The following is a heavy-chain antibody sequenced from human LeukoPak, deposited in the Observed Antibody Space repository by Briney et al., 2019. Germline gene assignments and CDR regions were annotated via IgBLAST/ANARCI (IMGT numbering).Heavy chain of an antibody. D-gene: IGHD3-10*01. CDR1: GYTFTSYY. J-gene: IGHJ4*02. CDR2: INPSGGST. CDR3: ARDMVRGVTGYYFDY. Sequence: GASVKVSCTASGYTFTSYYMHWVRQAPGQGLEWMGIINPSGGSTSYAQEFQGRVTMTRDTSTSTVYMELSSLRSEDTAVYYCARDMVRGVTGYYFDYWGQGTLVTVSS. V-gene: IGHV1-46*01.